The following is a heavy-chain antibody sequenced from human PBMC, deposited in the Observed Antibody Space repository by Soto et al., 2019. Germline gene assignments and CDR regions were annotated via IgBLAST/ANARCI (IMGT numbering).Heavy chain of an antibody. CDR3: ARVLSGYARTSQRGSDV. CDR1: GFFFSSYT. CDR2: INSLSTSK. J-gene: IGHJ6*02. D-gene: IGHD3-22*01. V-gene: IGHV3-21*01. Sequence: EVQLVESGGGLVKPGGSLRLSCDASGFFFSSYTMNWVRQAPGKGLEWISSINSLSTSKYYADSLKGRCNISRDNAKNALIRQRDSLRAEDTAIYYCARVLSGYARTSQRGSDVWGQGTKVT.